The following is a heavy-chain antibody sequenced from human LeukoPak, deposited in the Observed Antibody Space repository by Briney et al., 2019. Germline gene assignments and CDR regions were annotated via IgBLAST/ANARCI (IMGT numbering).Heavy chain of an antibody. V-gene: IGHV1-69*06. D-gene: IGHD2-15*01. CDR2: IIPLFGTP. Sequence: AASVKVSCKASGGTFSSYTISWVRQAPGQGLEWMGGIIPLFGTPDYAQTFQDRLTITADKSTSTAYMELSSLRSEDTAVYYCASATLRCSGGSCYEMDVWGKGTTVTVSS. J-gene: IGHJ6*04. CDR3: ASATLRCSGGSCYEMDV. CDR1: GGTFSSYT.